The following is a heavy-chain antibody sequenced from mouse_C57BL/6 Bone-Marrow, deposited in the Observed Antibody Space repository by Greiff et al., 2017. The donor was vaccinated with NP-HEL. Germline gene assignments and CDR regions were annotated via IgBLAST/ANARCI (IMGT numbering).Heavy chain of an antibody. V-gene: IGHV1-55*01. Sequence: QVQLQQPGAELVKPGASVKMSCKASGYTFTSYWITWVKQRPGQGLEWIGDIYPGRGSTNYNEKFKSKATLTVDTSSSTAYMQLSSLTSEDSAVYYCARTYYYGSTYAMDYWGQGTSVTVSS. D-gene: IGHD1-1*01. J-gene: IGHJ4*01. CDR2: IYPGRGST. CDR3: ARTYYYGSTYAMDY. CDR1: GYTFTSYW.